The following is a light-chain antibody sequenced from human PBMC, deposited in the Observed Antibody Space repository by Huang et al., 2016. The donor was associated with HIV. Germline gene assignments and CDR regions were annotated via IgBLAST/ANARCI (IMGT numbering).Light chain of an antibody. Sequence: EIMMTQSPATLSVSPGERATLSCRASQSVTRNLAWYQQKPGQAPRLLIYGASTRATCIPARFSGSGSGTEFTLTISSLQSEDFAVYYCQLYNNWPPMYTFGQGTKLEIK. J-gene: IGKJ2*01. V-gene: IGKV3-15*01. CDR2: GAS. CDR1: QSVTRN. CDR3: QLYNNWPPMYT.